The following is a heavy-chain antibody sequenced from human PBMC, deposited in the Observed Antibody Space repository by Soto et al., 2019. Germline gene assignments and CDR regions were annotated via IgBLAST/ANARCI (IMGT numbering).Heavy chain of an antibody. CDR3: ARAGYDYIWGSYRYNDAFDI. D-gene: IGHD3-16*02. V-gene: IGHV1-18*01. CDR2: ISAYNGNT. Sequence: ASVKVSCKASGYTFTSYGISWVRQAPGQGLEWMGWISAYNGNTNYAQKLRGRVTMTTDTSTSTAYMELRSLRSDDTAVYYCARAGYDYIWGSYRYNDAFDIWGQGTMVTVSS. J-gene: IGHJ3*02. CDR1: GYTFTSYG.